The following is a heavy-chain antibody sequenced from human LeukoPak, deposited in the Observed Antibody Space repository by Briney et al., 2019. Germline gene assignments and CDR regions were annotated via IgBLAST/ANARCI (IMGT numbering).Heavy chain of an antibody. CDR2: ISSSSSYI. J-gene: IGHJ3*02. V-gene: IGHV3-21*01. D-gene: IGHD5-12*01. CDR1: GFTFSSYT. Sequence: GGSLRLSCAASGFTFSSYTMNWVRQAPGKGLEWVSSISSSSSYIYYADSEKGRSTISRANAKNSLYLKMNSLRAEDTAVYYCARSGRGYEYAFDIWGQGTMVTVSS. CDR3: ARSGRGYEYAFDI.